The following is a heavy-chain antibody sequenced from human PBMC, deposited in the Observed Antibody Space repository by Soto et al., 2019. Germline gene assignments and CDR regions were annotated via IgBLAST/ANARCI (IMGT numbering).Heavy chain of an antibody. V-gene: IGHV3-7*05. CDR3: AHEYYYDSSGYYSSPEPNDAFDI. CDR2: IKPDGSEK. CDR1: GFTFNTYW. Sequence: GALRLSCAASGFTFNTYWMSWVRQAPGKGLEWVANIKPDGSEKWYVDSVKGRFTITKDTSKNQVVLTMTNMDPVDTATYYCAHEYYYDSSGYYSSPEPNDAFDIWGQGTMVTVSS. D-gene: IGHD3-22*01. J-gene: IGHJ3*02.